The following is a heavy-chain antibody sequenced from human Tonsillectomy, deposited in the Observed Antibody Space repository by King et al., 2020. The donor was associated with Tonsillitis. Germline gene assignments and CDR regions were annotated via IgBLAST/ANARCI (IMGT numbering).Heavy chain of an antibody. CDR1: GFTFSTYA. J-gene: IGHJ6*02. CDR2: ISGSGGST. D-gene: IGHD2-2*02. Sequence: VQLVESGGGLVQPGGSLRLSCTASGFTFSTYAMSWVRQAPGKGLEWVSVISGSGGSTYSADSVKGRFTISRDNSKNKLYLQMNSLRGKDTAVYYCAKPSQHCSSASCYTGGMDVWGQGTTVTVSS. CDR3: AKPSQHCSSASCYTGGMDV. V-gene: IGHV3-23*04.